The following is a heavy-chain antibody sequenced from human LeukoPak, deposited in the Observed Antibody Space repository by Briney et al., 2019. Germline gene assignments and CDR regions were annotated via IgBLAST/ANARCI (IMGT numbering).Heavy chain of an antibody. J-gene: IGHJ1*01. CDR3: ARWSTVATWDAQRLEH. Sequence: PSETLSLTRAVYGGSFSGYYWSWIRQPPGKGLEWIGEINHSGSTNYNPSLKSRVTISVDTSKNQFSLKLSSVTAADTAVYYCARWSTVATWDAQRLEHWGQGTLVTVSS. CDR1: GGSFSGYY. CDR2: INHSGST. D-gene: IGHD4-17*01. V-gene: IGHV4-34*01.